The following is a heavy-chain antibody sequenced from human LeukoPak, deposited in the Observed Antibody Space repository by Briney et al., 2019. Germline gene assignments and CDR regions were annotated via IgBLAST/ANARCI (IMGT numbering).Heavy chain of an antibody. CDR2: ISYDGSNK. V-gene: IGHV3-30*03. Sequence: GGSLRLSCAASGFTFSSYSMNWVRQAPGKGLEWVAVISYDGSNKYYADSVKGRFTISRDNSKNTLYLQMNSLRAEDTAVYYCARDSIRGYSGYGSRHYFDYWGQGTLVTVSS. J-gene: IGHJ4*02. D-gene: IGHD5-12*01. CDR3: ARDSIRGYSGYGSRHYFDY. CDR1: GFTFSSYS.